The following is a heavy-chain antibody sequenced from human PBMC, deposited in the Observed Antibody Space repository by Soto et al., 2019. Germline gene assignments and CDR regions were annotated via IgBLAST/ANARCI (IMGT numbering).Heavy chain of an antibody. CDR2: INHSGST. J-gene: IGHJ4*02. Sequence: QVQLQQWGAGLLKPSETLSLTCAVYGGSFSGYYWSWIRQPPGKGLEWIGEINHSGSTNYNPSLKSRDTISVDTSKNQFSLKLSSVTAADTAVYYCARGRGGLVRFDYWGQGTLVTVSS. CDR3: ARGRGGLVRFDY. CDR1: GGSFSGYY. D-gene: IGHD3-9*01. V-gene: IGHV4-34*01.